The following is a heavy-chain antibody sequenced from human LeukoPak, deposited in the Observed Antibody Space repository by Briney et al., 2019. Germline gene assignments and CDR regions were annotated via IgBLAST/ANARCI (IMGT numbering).Heavy chain of an antibody. Sequence: GGSLRLSCAASGFTFSNSGMSWVRQAPGKGLEWLSYINIGGTNTHYADSVKGRFTISRDNAKKSLYLEMNNLRAEDTAVYYCATDGAGFDTWGQGVLVTVSS. CDR2: INIGGTNT. V-gene: IGHV3-11*01. J-gene: IGHJ5*02. CDR1: GFTFSNSG. CDR3: ATDGAGFDT.